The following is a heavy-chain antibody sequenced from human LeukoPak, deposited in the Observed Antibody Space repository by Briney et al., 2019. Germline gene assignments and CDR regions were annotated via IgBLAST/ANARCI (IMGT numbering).Heavy chain of an antibody. D-gene: IGHD3-3*01. Sequence: GGSLRLSCAASGFTFSSYGMHWVRQAPGKGLEWVAVISYDGSNKYYADSVKGRFTISRDNSRNILFLQMSSLRPEDTAVYYCARGSGYFDHWGQGTLLTVSS. CDR1: GFTFSSYG. V-gene: IGHV3-30*03. CDR2: ISYDGSNK. J-gene: IGHJ4*02. CDR3: ARGSGYFDH.